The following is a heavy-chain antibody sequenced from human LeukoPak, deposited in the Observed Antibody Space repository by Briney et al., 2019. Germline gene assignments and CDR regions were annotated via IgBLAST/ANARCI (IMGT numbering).Heavy chain of an antibody. Sequence: ASVKVSCKVSGYTLTGLSMHWVRQAPGKGLEWMGGFDPEDGETIYAQKFQGRVTMTEDTSTDTAYMELSSLRSEDTAVYYCATDIRYSSGWYARDYWGQGTLVTVSS. CDR1: GYTLTGLS. CDR3: ATDIRYSSGWYARDY. D-gene: IGHD6-19*01. V-gene: IGHV1-24*01. CDR2: FDPEDGET. J-gene: IGHJ4*02.